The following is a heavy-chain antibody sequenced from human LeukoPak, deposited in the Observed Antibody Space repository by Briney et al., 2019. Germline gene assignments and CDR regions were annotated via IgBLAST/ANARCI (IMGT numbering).Heavy chain of an antibody. V-gene: IGHV1-2*02. CDR1: GFTFTDFY. Sequence: ASVKVSCKSSGFTFTDFYIHWVRQAPGQGLEWMGWINPNSGGTNYAQKFQGRVTMTRDTSISTAYMELSRLRSDDTAVYYCARVLRFSGIHDAFDIWGQGTMVTVSS. D-gene: IGHD2/OR15-2a*01. J-gene: IGHJ3*02. CDR3: ARVLRFSGIHDAFDI. CDR2: INPNSGGT.